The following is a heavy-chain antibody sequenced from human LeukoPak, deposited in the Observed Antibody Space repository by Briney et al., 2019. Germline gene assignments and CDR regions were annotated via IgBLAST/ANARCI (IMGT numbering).Heavy chain of an antibody. CDR2: INPNSGGT. Sequence: ASVRVSCKASGYTFTGNHMHWVRQAPGQGLEWMGWINPNSGGTNYAQKFQGRVTMTRDTSISTAYMELTRLTSDDAAVYYCARDVSSSWYRAFDYWGQGTLVTVSS. D-gene: IGHD6-13*01. CDR1: GYTFTGNH. V-gene: IGHV1-2*02. CDR3: ARDVSSSWYRAFDY. J-gene: IGHJ4*02.